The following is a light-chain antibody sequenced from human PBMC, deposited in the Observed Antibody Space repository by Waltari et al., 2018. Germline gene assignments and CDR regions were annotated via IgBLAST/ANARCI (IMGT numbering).Light chain of an antibody. V-gene: IGLV1-44*01. CDR1: SSNIGTNT. J-gene: IGLJ3*02. CDR2: SHN. CDR3: AAWDDGLNAWV. Sequence: QSILTQPPSASGTPGQRITISCSGSSSNIGTNTVNWYQQLPGAAPKLLIYSHNQRPSGVPDRCSGSKSGTSASLAISRLQSEDEADYYCAAWDDGLNAWVFGGGTKLTV.